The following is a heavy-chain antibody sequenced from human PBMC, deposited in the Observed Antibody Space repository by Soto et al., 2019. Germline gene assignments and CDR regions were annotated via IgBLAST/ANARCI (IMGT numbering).Heavy chain of an antibody. CDR1: GGSMSGYY. CDR3: ARSIAVPSSHIDH. CDR2: VYYTGST. Sequence: SETLSLTCRVSGGSMSGYYWSWIRQAPGKGLEWIGYVYYTGSTNYNPSLQSRVTISVDTSNKQFSLSLRLVTAADTAVYFCARSIAVPSSHIDHWGQGIRVTVSS. D-gene: IGHD6-6*01. J-gene: IGHJ4*02. V-gene: IGHV4-59*01.